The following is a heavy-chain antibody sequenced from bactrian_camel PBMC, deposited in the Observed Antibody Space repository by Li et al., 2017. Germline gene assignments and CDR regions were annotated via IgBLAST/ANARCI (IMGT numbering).Heavy chain of an antibody. CDR1: GDTDNADC. CDR2: FTRRGPP. CDR3: AAARPYFLQTCGGTWQTSGDKY. D-gene: IGHD7*01. V-gene: IGHV3S53*01. Sequence: HVQLVESGGGSAQAGGSLKLSCQASGDTDNADCLAWFRQAPGKEREAVAAIFTRRGPPLYADPVKGRFTISLDNAKHTIDLHMNSLKPEDTAMYYCAAARPYFLQTCGGTWQTSGDKYWGQGTQVTVS. J-gene: IGHJ4*01.